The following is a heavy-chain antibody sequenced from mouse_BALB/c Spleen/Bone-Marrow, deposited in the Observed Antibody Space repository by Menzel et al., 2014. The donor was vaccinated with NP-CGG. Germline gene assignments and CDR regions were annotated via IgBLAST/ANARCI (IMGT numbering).Heavy chain of an antibody. CDR1: GFTFTDYY. V-gene: IGHV7-3*02. CDR3: ARDINYDIYWYFDV. CDR2: IRNKANGYTT. J-gene: IGHJ1*01. Sequence: EVKLMESGGGLVQPGGSLRLSCATSGFTFTDYYMSWVRQPPGKALEWLGFIRNKANGYTTEYSASVKGRFTISRDNSHSILYLQMNTLRAEDSATYYCARDINYDIYWYFDVWGAGTTVTVSS. D-gene: IGHD2-4*01.